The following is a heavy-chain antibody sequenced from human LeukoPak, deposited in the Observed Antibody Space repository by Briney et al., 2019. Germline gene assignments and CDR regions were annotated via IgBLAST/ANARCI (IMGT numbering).Heavy chain of an antibody. J-gene: IGHJ4*02. D-gene: IGHD3-9*01. CDR2: IYYSGST. CDR1: GGSISSSSYY. V-gene: IGHV4-39*01. Sequence: PSETLSLICTVSGGSISSSSYYWGWIRQPPGKGLEWIGSIYYSGSTYYNPSLKSRVTISVDTSKNQFSLKLSSVTAADTAVYYCARREYDILTGYYFLWGQGTLVTVSS. CDR3: ARREYDILTGYYFL.